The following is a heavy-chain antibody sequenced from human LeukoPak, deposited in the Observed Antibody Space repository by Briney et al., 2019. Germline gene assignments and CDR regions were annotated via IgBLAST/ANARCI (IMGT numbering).Heavy chain of an antibody. CDR2: ISYIGTA. D-gene: IGHD1-26*01. Sequence: SETLSLTCAVSDDSFSSHYWTWIRQPPGKGLEWIGYISYIGTANYNPSLRGRVTISIDTSKNQFSLKLSSVTAADTAVYYCARDSGKGDTAHMDVWGKGTTVTVSS. J-gene: IGHJ6*03. CDR3: ARDSGKGDTAHMDV. V-gene: IGHV4-59*11. CDR1: DDSFSSHY.